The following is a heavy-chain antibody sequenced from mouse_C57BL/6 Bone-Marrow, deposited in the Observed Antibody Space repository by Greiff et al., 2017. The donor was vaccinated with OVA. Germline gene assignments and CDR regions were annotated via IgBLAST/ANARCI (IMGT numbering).Heavy chain of an antibody. CDR2: ISDGGSYT. D-gene: IGHD2-5*01. V-gene: IGHV5-4*01. CDR1: GFTFSSYA. J-gene: IGHJ3*01. CDR3: ERDRDSKGFAY. Sequence: EVKLVESGGGLVKPGGSLKLSCAASGFTFSSYAMSWVRQTPEQRLEWVATISDGGSYTYYPDNVKGRFTISRDNAKNNLYLQMSHLKSEDTAMYYCERDRDSKGFAYWGQGTLVTVSA.